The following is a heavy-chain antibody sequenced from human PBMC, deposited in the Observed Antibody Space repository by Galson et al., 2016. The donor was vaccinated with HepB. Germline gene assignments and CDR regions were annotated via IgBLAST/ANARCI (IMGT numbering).Heavy chain of an antibody. V-gene: IGHV5-51*01. CDR3: ARRQVMVGSRDWFDP. D-gene: IGHD1-26*01. CDR2: IYPGDSYT. J-gene: IGHJ5*02. CDR1: GYNFSSDW. Sequence: QSGAEVKKPGESLTISCKASGYNFSSDWIGWVRQMSGKGLEWVGIIYPGDSYTPYSPSFQGQVTISADKSISTAYLQWRSLKASDTAMYYCARRQVMVGSRDWFDPWGQGTLVTVSS.